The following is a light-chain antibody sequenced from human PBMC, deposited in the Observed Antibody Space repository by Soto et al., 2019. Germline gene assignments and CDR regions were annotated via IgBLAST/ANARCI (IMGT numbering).Light chain of an antibody. J-gene: IGKJ4*01. Sequence: EVVLTQSHGALSLSPGERATLSCRASHSVDSSYFAWYQQRPGQAPRLLIYETSSRATGIPDRFSGSGSGTDFTLTVSRLEPEDVAVYFCQQYGSYPLTFGGGTKVEIK. CDR3: QQYGSYPLT. V-gene: IGKV3-20*01. CDR1: HSVDSSY. CDR2: ETS.